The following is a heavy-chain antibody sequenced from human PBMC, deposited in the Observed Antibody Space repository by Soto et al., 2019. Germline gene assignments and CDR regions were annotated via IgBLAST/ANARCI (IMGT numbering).Heavy chain of an antibody. CDR1: GGTFSSYA. J-gene: IGHJ4*02. D-gene: IGHD1-20*01. V-gene: IGHV1-69*01. CDR3: ARDLITGTPGY. CDR2: IIPIFYTA. Sequence: QVQLVQSGAEVKKPGSSVKVSCKASGGTFSSYAISWVRQAPGQGLEWMGGIIPIFYTAKYTQKFQGRVTITADESTSTDYMELSSLRSEDTAVYYCARDLITGTPGYWGQGTLVTVSS.